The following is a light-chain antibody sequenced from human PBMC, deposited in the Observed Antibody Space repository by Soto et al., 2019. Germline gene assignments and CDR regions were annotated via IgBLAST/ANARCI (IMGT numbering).Light chain of an antibody. CDR2: DAS. V-gene: IGKV3-11*01. Sequence: EIVLTQSPATLSLSPGERATVSCRASRNVNNYLAWYQHKAGQAPRLLIYDASKRATGIPARFSGSGSGTDFPLTSSRLEHEDFAAYYCQQRSYWPPWTFGQGTKVEIE. CDR1: RNVNNY. CDR3: QQRSYWPPWT. J-gene: IGKJ1*01.